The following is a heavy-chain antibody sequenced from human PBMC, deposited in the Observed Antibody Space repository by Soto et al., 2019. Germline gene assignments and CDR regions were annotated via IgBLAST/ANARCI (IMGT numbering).Heavy chain of an antibody. CDR1: GYTFTSYG. V-gene: IGHV1-18*01. J-gene: IGHJ4*02. Sequence: ASVKVSCKASGYTFTSYGISWVRQAPGQGLEWMGWISAYNGNTNYAQRLQGRVTMTTDTSTSTAYMELRSLRSDDTAVYYCAREPYDYVWGSYTTDYWGQGTLVTVSS. CDR3: AREPYDYVWGSYTTDY. CDR2: ISAYNGNT. D-gene: IGHD3-16*01.